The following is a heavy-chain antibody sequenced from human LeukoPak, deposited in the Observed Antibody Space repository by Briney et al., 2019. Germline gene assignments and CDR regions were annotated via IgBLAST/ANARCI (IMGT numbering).Heavy chain of an antibody. J-gene: IGHJ5*02. CDR3: ARVRGDTMPRGRGYWFDP. CDR1: GYTFTSYY. D-gene: IGHD3-10*01. Sequence: ASVKVSCKASGYTFTSYYMHWVRQAPGQGLEWMGWISAYNGNTKYAQKFQGRVTMTTDTSTRTAFMELRSLRSDDTAVYYCARVRGDTMPRGRGYWFDPWGQGTLVTVSS. CDR2: ISAYNGNT. V-gene: IGHV1-18*04.